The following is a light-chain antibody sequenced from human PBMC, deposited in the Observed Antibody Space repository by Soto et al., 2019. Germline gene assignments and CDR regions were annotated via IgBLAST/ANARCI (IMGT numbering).Light chain of an antibody. J-gene: IGLJ1*01. V-gene: IGLV1-44*01. CDR3: ATWDDSLNGYV. Sequence: QSVLTQPPSASGTPGQRVTISCSGSSSNIGSNTVNRYQQLPGTAPKLLSYSNNQLPSGVPDRFSGSKSGTSASLAISGLQSEDEADYYCATWDDSLNGYVFGTGTKVTVL. CDR1: SSNIGSNT. CDR2: SNN.